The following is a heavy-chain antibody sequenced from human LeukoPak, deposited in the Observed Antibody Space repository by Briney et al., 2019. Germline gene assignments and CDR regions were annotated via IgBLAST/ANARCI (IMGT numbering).Heavy chain of an antibody. V-gene: IGHV3-21*01. CDR2: ITTSSSYI. D-gene: IGHD3-22*01. Sequence: PGGSLRLSCAASGFTFSRSNMSWVRQAPGKGLEWVSSITTSSSYIYYADSVKGRFTISRDNAKNSLYLQMDSLRGEDTAVYYCATGGVHYYDSSADYWGQGTLVTVSS. J-gene: IGHJ4*02. CDR1: GFTFSRSN. CDR3: ATGGVHYYDSSADY.